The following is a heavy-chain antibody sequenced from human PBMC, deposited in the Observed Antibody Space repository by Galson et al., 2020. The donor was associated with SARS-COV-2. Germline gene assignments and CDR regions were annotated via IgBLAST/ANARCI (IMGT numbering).Heavy chain of an antibody. D-gene: IGHD6-6*01. CDR3: VRRSLAARRVGDNYFDL. Sequence: SGPTLVKPTQTPTLTCTFSEFSLNSRGVTVGWIRQPPGKALEWVALIFWDDEKRYSPPMKDRLTIAKGTSTHQVVLTMTNMHPVDTATYYCVRRSLAARRVGDNYFDLWGQGILVTVSS. CDR1: EFSLNSRGVT. CDR2: IFWDDEK. J-gene: IGHJ5*02. V-gene: IGHV2-5*02.